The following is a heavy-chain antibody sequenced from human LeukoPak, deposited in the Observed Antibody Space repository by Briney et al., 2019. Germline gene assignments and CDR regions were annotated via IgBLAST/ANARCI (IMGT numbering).Heavy chain of an antibody. CDR3: ARAGYYDILTGYL. CDR2: IIPFYSAT. D-gene: IGHD3-9*01. J-gene: IGHJ5*02. Sequence: SVKVSCKASGGSLSTYAINWVRQVPGRGLEWMGGIIPFYSATDYAQKLQGRVTVTADESTNTAYMELNSLTSKDTAVYYCARAGYYDILTGYLWGQGTLVTVSS. V-gene: IGHV1-69*13. CDR1: GGSLSTYA.